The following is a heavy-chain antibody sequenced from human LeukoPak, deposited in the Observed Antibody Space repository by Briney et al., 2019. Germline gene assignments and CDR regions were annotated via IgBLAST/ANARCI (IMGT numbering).Heavy chain of an antibody. CDR1: GYTFTSYG. CDR2: ISAYNGNT. Sequence: ASVKVSCKASGYTFTSYGISWVRQAPGQGLEWMGWISAYNGNTNYAQKLQGRVTMTTDTSTSTAYMELRSLRSDDTAVYYCARPLERLAYDSSGYSTDIWGQGTMVTVSS. D-gene: IGHD3-22*01. V-gene: IGHV1-18*01. J-gene: IGHJ3*02. CDR3: ARPLERLAYDSSGYSTDI.